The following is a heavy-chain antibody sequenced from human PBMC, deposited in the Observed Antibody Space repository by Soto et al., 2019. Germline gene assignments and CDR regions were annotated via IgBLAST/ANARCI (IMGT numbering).Heavy chain of an antibody. J-gene: IGHJ6*02. D-gene: IGHD3-3*01. CDR2: INHSGST. CDR1: GGSFSGYY. Sequence: PSETLSLTCAVYGGSFSGYYWSWIRQPPGKGLEWIGEINHSGSTNYNPSLKSRVTISVDTSKNQFSLKLSSVTAADTAVYYCFGEYYYDFWSGYSTKSYYGMDVWGQGTTVTVSS. V-gene: IGHV4-34*01. CDR3: FGEYYYDFWSGYSTKSYYGMDV.